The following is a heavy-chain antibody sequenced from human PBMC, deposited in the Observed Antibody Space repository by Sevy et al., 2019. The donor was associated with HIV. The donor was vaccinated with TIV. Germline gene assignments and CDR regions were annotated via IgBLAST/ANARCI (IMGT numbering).Heavy chain of an antibody. J-gene: IGHJ6*02. D-gene: IGHD3-22*01. CDR3: ARDYYDSSGPRYYYGMDV. CDR1: GFTFSSYA. V-gene: IGHV3-30-3*01. Sequence: GGSLRLSCAASGFTFSSYAMHWVRQAPVKGLEWVAVISYDGSNKYYADSVKGRFTISRDNSKNTLYLQMNSLRAEDTAVYYCARDYYDSSGPRYYYGMDVWGQGTTVTVSS. CDR2: ISYDGSNK.